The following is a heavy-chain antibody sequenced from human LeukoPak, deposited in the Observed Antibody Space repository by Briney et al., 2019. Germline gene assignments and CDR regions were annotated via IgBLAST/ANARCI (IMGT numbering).Heavy chain of an antibody. Sequence: GGSLRLSCAASGFTFSSYAMSWVRQAPGKGLEWVSAISGSGGSTYYADSVKGRFTISRDNSKNTLYLQMNSLRAKDTAVYYCAKYYYGSGSYYSNYYFDYWGQGTLVTVSS. CDR3: AKYYYGSGSYYSNYYFDY. D-gene: IGHD3-10*01. V-gene: IGHV3-23*01. CDR1: GFTFSSYA. CDR2: ISGSGGST. J-gene: IGHJ4*02.